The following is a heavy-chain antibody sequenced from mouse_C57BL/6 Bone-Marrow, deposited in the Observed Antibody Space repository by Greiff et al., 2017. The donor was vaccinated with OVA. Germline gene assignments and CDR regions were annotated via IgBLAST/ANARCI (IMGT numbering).Heavy chain of an antibody. CDR1: GFTFSDYY. CDR2: ISNGGGST. V-gene: IGHV5-12*01. CDR3: ARHGTTDYFDY. J-gene: IGHJ2*01. Sequence: EVQRVESGGGLVQPGGSLKLSCAASGFTFSDYYMYWVRQTPEKRLEWVAYISNGGGSTYYPDTVKGRFTISRDNAKNTLYLQMSRLKSEDTAMYYCARHGTTDYFDYWGQGTTLTVSS. D-gene: IGHD1-1*01.